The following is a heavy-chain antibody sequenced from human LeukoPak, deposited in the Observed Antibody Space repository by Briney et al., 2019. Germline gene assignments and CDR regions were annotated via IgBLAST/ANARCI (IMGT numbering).Heavy chain of an antibody. J-gene: IGHJ4*02. D-gene: IGHD3-22*01. Sequence: ASVKVSCKASGYTFTSYYMHWVRQAPGQGLEWMGIINPSGGSTSYAQKFQGRVTMTRDTSTSTVYMELSSLRSEDTAVYYCARDPGSSGYYLLGSDYWGQGTLVTVSS. CDR3: ARDPGSSGYYLLGSDY. CDR1: GYTFTSYY. CDR2: INPSGGST. V-gene: IGHV1-46*01.